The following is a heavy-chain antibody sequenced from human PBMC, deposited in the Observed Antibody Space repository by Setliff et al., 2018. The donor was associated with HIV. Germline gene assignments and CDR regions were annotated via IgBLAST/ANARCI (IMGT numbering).Heavy chain of an antibody. V-gene: IGHV4-39*07. D-gene: IGHD3-22*01. Sequence: KPSETLSLTCTVSGGSISSSSYYWGWIRQPPGKGLEWIGSMYYSGSTYHNPSLKSRVTISADTSKNQFSLNLSSVTAADTAVYYCARDRRTYYYDSSGYSPPLRAFDIWGQGTRVTVSS. CDR2: MYYSGST. J-gene: IGHJ3*02. CDR1: GGSISSSSYY. CDR3: ARDRRTYYYDSSGYSPPLRAFDI.